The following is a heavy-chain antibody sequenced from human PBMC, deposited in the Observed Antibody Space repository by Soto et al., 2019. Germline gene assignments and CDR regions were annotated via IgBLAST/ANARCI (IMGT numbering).Heavy chain of an antibody. J-gene: IGHJ6*03. CDR2: INPSGGST. CDR3: AREGNVDIVATIRGYYYYYMDV. D-gene: IGHD5-12*01. Sequence: ASAKVSSKASGYTFTSYYMHWVRQAPGQGLEWMGIINPSGGSTSYAQKFQGRVTMTRDTSTSTVYMELSSLRSEDTAVYYCAREGNVDIVATIRGYYYYYMDVWGKGTTVTVSS. V-gene: IGHV1-46*03. CDR1: GYTFTSYY.